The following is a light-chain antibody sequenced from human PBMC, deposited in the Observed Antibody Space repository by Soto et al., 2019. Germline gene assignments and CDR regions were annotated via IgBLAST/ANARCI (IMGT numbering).Light chain of an antibody. CDR3: QQRISWPLT. V-gene: IGKV3-11*01. CDR2: DTS. J-gene: IGKJ4*01. Sequence: EVVLTQSPATLSLSPGERATLSCRASQSVSSFLAWYQQKPGQAPRLLIYDTSKRATGIPARFSGSGSGTDFTLTISSLEPEDFAGYYCQQRISWPLTFGGGTKVEIK. CDR1: QSVSSF.